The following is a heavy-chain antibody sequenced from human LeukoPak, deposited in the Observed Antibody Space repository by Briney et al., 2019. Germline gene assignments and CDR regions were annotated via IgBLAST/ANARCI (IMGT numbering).Heavy chain of an antibody. CDR1: GFTFSSFS. CDR3: ARIGSSGVDY. D-gene: IGHD6-19*01. Sequence: KAGGSLRLSCAASGFTFSSFSVNWVRQAPGKGLEWVSSISSSGTSTYYADSVKGRFTISRDNAKNSLYLQMNSLRAEDTALYYCARIGSSGVDYWGQGTLVTVSS. J-gene: IGHJ4*02. V-gene: IGHV3-21*01. CDR2: ISSSGTST.